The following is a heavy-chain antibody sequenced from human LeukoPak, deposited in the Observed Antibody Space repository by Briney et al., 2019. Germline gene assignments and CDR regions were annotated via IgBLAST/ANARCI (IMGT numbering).Heavy chain of an antibody. CDR2: IYSSGST. D-gene: IGHD6-25*01. V-gene: IGHV4-39*01. CDR3: ARLSGPAAKLYSFDY. J-gene: IGHJ4*02. Sequence: SETLSLTCTVSGGSISSSLYYWGWIRQPPGKGLEGIGNIYSSGSTHYNPSFKSRVLIFVDTSKNQFSLILSSVTASDTAIYYCARLSGPAAKLYSFDYWGQGTVVAVSS. CDR1: GGSISSSLYY.